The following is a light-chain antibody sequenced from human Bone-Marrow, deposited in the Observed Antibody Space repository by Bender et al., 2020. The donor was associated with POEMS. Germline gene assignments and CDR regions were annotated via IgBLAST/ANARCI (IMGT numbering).Light chain of an antibody. J-gene: IGLJ1*01. Sequence: QSVLTQPPSVSGAPGQRVTISCTGSSSNTGSGYDVHWYQHLPGTAPKVLIYKNNNRPSGVPDRFSGSKSGTSASLAITGLQAEDEADYYCQAYDSRLSGYVFGTGTKVTVL. V-gene: IGLV1-40*01. CDR1: SSNTGSGYD. CDR2: KNN. CDR3: QAYDSRLSGYV.